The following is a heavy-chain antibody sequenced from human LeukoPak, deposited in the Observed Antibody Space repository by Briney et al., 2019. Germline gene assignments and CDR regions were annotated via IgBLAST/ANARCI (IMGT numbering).Heavy chain of an antibody. J-gene: IGHJ5*02. CDR1: GGSISSSSYY. V-gene: IGHV4-39*07. Sequence: SETLSLTCTVSGGSISSSSYYWGWIRQPPGKGLEWIGSIYYSGSTYYNPSLKSRVTISVDTSKNQFSLKLSSVTAADTAVYYCARGTVTTFYWFGPWGQGTLVTVSS. CDR2: IYYSGST. D-gene: IGHD4-11*01. CDR3: ARGTVTTFYWFGP.